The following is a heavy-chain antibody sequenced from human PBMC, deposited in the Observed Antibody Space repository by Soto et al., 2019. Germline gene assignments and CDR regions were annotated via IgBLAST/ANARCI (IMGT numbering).Heavy chain of an antibody. CDR2: IKQDGSEK. V-gene: IGHV3-7*05. Sequence: PGGSLRLSCAASGFTFSSYWMSWVRQAPGKGLEWVVNIKQDGSEKYYVDSVKGRFTISRDNAKNSLYLQMNSLRAEDTAVYYCARADYYGSGSHENDYYYYGMDVWGQGTTVTVSS. D-gene: IGHD3-10*01. CDR3: ARADYYGSGSHENDYYYYGMDV. J-gene: IGHJ6*02. CDR1: GFTFSSYW.